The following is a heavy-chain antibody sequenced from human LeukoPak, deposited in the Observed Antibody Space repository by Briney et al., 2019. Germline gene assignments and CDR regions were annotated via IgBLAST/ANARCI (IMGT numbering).Heavy chain of an antibody. J-gene: IGHJ3*02. CDR2: IYYTGST. V-gene: IGHV4-39*07. D-gene: IGHD2/OR15-2a*01. CDR1: GGSISSRTYY. CDR3: AREWTTWGAFDI. Sequence: SETLSLTCTVSGGSISSRTYYWGWIRQPPGKGLEWIGSIYYTGSTFYNPSLKSRVTISVDTSKNQFSMKLSSVTAADAAVYFCAREWTTWGAFDIWGQGTMVTDSS.